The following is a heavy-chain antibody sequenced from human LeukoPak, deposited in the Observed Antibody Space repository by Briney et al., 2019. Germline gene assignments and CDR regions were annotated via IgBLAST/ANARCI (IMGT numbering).Heavy chain of an antibody. J-gene: IGHJ4*02. D-gene: IGHD5/OR15-5a*01. CDR3: ARVLQTLGGVSFDY. Sequence: GGSLRLSCAASGFTFSSYAMNWVRQGPRTGLEWVSYISGSTRTIYYADSVKGRFTISRDNAKNSLYLQMNSLRAEDTAVYYCARVLQTLGGVSFDYWGQGTLVTVSS. CDR2: ISGSTRTI. CDR1: GFTFSSYA. V-gene: IGHV3-48*01.